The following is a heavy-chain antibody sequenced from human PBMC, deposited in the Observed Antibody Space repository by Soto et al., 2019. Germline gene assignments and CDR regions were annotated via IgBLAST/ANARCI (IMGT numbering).Heavy chain of an antibody. CDR2: IYPGDSDT. V-gene: IGHV5-51*01. CDR3: ARQKGMGIEVAGLFYMDV. Sequence: GESLKISCKGSGYSFTSYWIGWVREMPGKGLEWMGIIYPGDSDTRYSPSFQGQVTISADKSISTAYLQWSSLKASDTAMYHCARQKGMGIEVAGLFYMDVWGKGTT. D-gene: IGHD6-19*01. CDR1: GYSFTSYW. J-gene: IGHJ6*03.